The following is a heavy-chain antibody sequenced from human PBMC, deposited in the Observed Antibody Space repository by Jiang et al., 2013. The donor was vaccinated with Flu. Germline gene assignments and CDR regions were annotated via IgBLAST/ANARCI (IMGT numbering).Heavy chain of an antibody. CDR1: GYPLSSSFY. CDR2: ISHNGKA. Sequence: LLKPSETLSLTCTVSGYPLSSSFYWGWIRQSPGKGLEWIGSISHNGKAYYNPSLRSRVSISVDTSKNQFSLRLTSVTAADTAVYHCARGFMGSASADPSDPHNWFDPWGQGARVTVSS. J-gene: IGHJ5*02. D-gene: IGHD2-15*01. CDR3: ARGFMGSASADPSDPHNWFDP. V-gene: IGHV4-38-2*02.